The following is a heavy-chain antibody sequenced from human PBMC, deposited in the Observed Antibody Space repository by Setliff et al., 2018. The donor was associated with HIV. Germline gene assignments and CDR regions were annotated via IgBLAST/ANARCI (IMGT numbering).Heavy chain of an antibody. CDR2: INPDGSHR. CDR3: ARDRAYASFDY. D-gene: IGHD3-16*01. Sequence: PGGSLRLSCAASGFTFTISWMNGVRQAPGKGLEWVANINPDGSHRDYVDSVKGQFTISRDNAKNSLYLQMNSLRAEDTAVYYCARDRAYASFDYWGQGALVTVSS. CDR1: GFTFTISW. V-gene: IGHV3-7*03. J-gene: IGHJ4*02.